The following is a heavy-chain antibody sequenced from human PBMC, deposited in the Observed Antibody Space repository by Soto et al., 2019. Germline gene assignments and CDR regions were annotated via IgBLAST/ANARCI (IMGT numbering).Heavy chain of an antibody. CDR3: AKDGYCSGGSCYSPRWFVP. CDR2: IWYDGSNK. J-gene: IGHJ5*02. V-gene: IGHV3-33*06. Sequence: GGSLRLSCAASGFTFSSYGMHWVRQAPGKGLEWVAVIWYDGSNKYYADSVKGRFTISRDNSKNTLYLQMNSLRAEDTAGYYCAKDGYCSGGSCYSPRWFVPWGQGTLVTVSS. CDR1: GFTFSSYG. D-gene: IGHD2-15*01.